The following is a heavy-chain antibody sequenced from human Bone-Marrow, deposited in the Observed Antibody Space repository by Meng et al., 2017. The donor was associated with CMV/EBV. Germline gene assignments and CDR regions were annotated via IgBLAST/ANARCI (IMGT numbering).Heavy chain of an antibody. CDR2: IYYSGST. Sequence: GPLRRSCAVYGGSFSGYYWSWIRQPPGKGLEWIGSIYYSGSTYYNPSLKSRVTISVDTSKNQFSLKLSSVTAADTAVYYCAGGYCSGGSCYILDYWGQGTLVTVSS. CDR1: GGSFSGYY. CDR3: AGGYCSGGSCYILDY. J-gene: IGHJ4*02. D-gene: IGHD2-15*01. V-gene: IGHV4-34*01.